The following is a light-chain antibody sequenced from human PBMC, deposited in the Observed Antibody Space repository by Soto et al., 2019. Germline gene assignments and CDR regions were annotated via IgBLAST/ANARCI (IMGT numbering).Light chain of an antibody. Sequence: QSALTQPASVSGSPGQSITISCTGTSSDVGSYDLVSWYQQRPGKAPKLLIYGVNKRPPGVSTRFSGSKSGNTASLTISDLQAEDEADFYCCAYADSNIFVFGTGTKVTVL. CDR3: CAYADSNIFV. J-gene: IGLJ1*01. CDR1: SSDVGSYDL. CDR2: GVN. V-gene: IGLV2-23*02.